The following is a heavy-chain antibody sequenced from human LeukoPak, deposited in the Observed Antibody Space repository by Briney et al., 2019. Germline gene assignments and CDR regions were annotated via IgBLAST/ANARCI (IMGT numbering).Heavy chain of an antibody. Sequence: PSETLSLTCTVSGGSISSYYWSWIRQPAGKGLEWIGRIYTSGSTNYDPSLKSRVTISVDTSKNQFSLKLSSVTAADTAVYYCARHVKGRQITMVRGGLDYWGQGTLVTVSS. J-gene: IGHJ4*02. CDR1: GGSISSYY. D-gene: IGHD3-10*01. V-gene: IGHV4-4*07. CDR2: IYTSGST. CDR3: ARHVKGRQITMVRGGLDY.